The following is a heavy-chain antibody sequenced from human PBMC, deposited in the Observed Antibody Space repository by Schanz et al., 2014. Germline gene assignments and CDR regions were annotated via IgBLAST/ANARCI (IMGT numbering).Heavy chain of an antibody. CDR1: GFTFSDYY. V-gene: IGHV3-11*04. Sequence: QVLLVESGGGVVQPGRSLRLSCAASGFTFSDYYMSWIRQAPGKGLEWVSDISDSGDTTHYADSVKGRFTISRDNARYSLYLQMNSRRAEDTAVYYCARDMARELVNWFDAWGQGTLVTVSS. D-gene: IGHD6-13*01. CDR3: ARDMARELVNWFDA. CDR2: ISDSGDTT. J-gene: IGHJ5*02.